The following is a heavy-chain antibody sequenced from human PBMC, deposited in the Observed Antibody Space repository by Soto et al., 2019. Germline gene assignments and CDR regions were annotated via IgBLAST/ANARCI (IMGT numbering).Heavy chain of an antibody. CDR3: ARESHDILTGPPWVWYFDL. CDR2: INDRGSI. D-gene: IGHD3-9*01. CDR1: GGSFSGYY. V-gene: IGHV4-34*01. Sequence: QVQLQQWGAGPLRPLETLSLTCGVSGGSFSGYYWAWIRQSPGKGLEWFGEINDRGSINYNPSLKSRVIISVNTSKNHYSLNLRSVTAADTAVYYCARESHDILTGPPWVWYFDLWGRGTLVTVSS. J-gene: IGHJ2*01.